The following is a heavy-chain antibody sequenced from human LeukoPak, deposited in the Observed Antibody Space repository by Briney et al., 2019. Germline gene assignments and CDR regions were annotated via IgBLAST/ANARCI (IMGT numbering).Heavy chain of an antibody. J-gene: IGHJ6*02. D-gene: IGHD3-3*01. CDR1: GYICTSYY. V-gene: IGHV1-46*01. CDR3: ARDPATQIRFLEWLTPNYYYYGMDV. CDR2: ISPSGGST. Sequence: GASGMVSCKASGYICTSYYMHWVRQATGQGLEWMGIISPSGGSTSYAQKFQGRVTMTRDTSTSTVYMELSSLRSEDTAVYYCARDPATQIRFLEWLTPNYYYYGMDVWGQGTTVTVSS.